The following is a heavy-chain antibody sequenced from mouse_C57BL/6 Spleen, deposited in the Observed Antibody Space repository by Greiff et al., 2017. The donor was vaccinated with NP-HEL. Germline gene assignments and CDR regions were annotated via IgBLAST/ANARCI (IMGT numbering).Heavy chain of an antibody. Sequence: VQLQQSGAELMKPGASVKLSCKATGYNINGDWIEWVKQRPGHGLEWIGGLLPGSGSTNYNSKFQGKATFTADTSSNTAYMQLSRLTTEDSAIDYCARRGTAQATWMDYWGQGTSVTVSA. CDR3: ARRGTAQATWMDY. D-gene: IGHD3-2*02. V-gene: IGHV1-9*01. CDR1: GYNINGDW. J-gene: IGHJ4*01. CDR2: LLPGSGST.